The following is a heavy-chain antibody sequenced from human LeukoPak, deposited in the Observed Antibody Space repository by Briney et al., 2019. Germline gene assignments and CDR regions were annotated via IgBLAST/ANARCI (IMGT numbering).Heavy chain of an antibody. CDR2: IAYDGSNK. CDR3: AKDSMGGPLYYFDY. Sequence: GGSLRLSCAASGFTFSSYDMHWVRQAPGKGLEWVADIAYDGSNKYYADSVKGRFTISRDNSKNTLYLQMNSLRAEDTVVYYCAKDSMGGPLYYFDYWGQGTLVTVSS. V-gene: IGHV3-30*18. J-gene: IGHJ4*02. D-gene: IGHD1-26*01. CDR1: GFTFSSYD.